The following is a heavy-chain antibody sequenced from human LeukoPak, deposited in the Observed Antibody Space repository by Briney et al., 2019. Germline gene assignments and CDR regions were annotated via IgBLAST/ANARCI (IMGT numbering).Heavy chain of an antibody. CDR2: ISGSGGST. CDR3: AKDLGSGSYYLNWFDP. V-gene: IGHV3-23*01. J-gene: IGHJ5*02. CDR1: GFTFSSYA. Sequence: GGSLRLSCAASGFTFSSYAMSWVRQAPGKGLEWVSAISGSGGSTYYADSVKGRFTISRDNSKNTLYLQMNSLRAEDTAVYYCAKDLGSGSYYLNWFDPWGRGTLVTVSS. D-gene: IGHD3-10*01.